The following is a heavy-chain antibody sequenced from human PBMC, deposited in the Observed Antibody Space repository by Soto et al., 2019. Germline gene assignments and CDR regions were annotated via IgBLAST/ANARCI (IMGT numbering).Heavy chain of an antibody. CDR3: ANQDF. V-gene: IGHV3-30-3*01. J-gene: IGHJ4*02. CDR1: GFTFSSCA. Sequence: GGSLRLSCAASGFTFSSCAMHWVRQAPGKGLEWVALISYDGSNKYYADSVKGRFTISRDNSKNTLYLQMNSLRAEDTAVYYCANQDFWGQGTLVTVSS. CDR2: ISYDGSNK.